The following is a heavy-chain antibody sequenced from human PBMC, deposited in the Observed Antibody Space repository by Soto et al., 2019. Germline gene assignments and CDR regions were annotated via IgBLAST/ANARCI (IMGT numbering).Heavy chain of an antibody. CDR1: GYTFTSYG. D-gene: IGHD3-9*01. Sequence: QVLLVQSGAEVKKPGASVKVSCKASGYTFTSYGISWVRQAPGQGLEWMGWISAYNGNRNYAQKVQGRVTMTTDTSTSTAYMELRSLRSDDTAVYYCARMNYDILTGSNWFDPWGQGTLVTVSS. V-gene: IGHV1-18*01. CDR3: ARMNYDILTGSNWFDP. J-gene: IGHJ5*02. CDR2: ISAYNGNR.